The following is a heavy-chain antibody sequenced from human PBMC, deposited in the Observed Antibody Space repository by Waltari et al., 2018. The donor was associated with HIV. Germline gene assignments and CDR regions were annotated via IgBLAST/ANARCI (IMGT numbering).Heavy chain of an antibody. V-gene: IGHV4-39*01. Sequence: QVQLLESGPGVVKPSDTLSLTCTFSGSSISIDSHYCVWLRKPPGKGLEGIGNIFHSGNTYYNPSLKSRVTISVDTSKKQFSLRLASVTAADTAVYYCARRGGSTVTSYYYYGLDIWGQGTTVTVSS. D-gene: IGHD4-17*01. CDR3: ARRGGSTVTSYYYYGLDI. CDR1: GSSISIDSHY. CDR2: IFHSGNT. J-gene: IGHJ6*02.